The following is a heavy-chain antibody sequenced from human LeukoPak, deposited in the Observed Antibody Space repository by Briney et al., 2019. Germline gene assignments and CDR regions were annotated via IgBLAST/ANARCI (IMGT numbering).Heavy chain of an antibody. CDR3: ARPYGDYKHHYYYMDV. J-gene: IGHJ6*03. CDR1: GFTFTTYW. V-gene: IGHV3-7*01. Sequence: GGSLRLSCAASGFTFTTYWMTWVRQAPGKGLEWVANINQDGTEKYYVDSVKGRFTISRDNAKNSLYLQMNSLRAEDTAVYYCARPYGDYKHHYYYMDVWGKGTTVTVSS. D-gene: IGHD4-17*01. CDR2: INQDGTEK.